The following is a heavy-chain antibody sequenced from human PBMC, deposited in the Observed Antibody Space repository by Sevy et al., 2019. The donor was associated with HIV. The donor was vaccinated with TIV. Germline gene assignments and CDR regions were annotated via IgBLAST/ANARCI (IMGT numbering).Heavy chain of an antibody. V-gene: IGHV4-30-2*01. CDR1: GGSISSGGYS. D-gene: IGHD3-3*01. CDR3: ARSPWSYYYGMDV. J-gene: IGHJ6*02. CDR2: IYHSGST. Sequence: SETLSLTCAVSGGSISSGGYSWSWIRQPPGKGLEWIGYIYHSGSTYYNPSLKSRVTISVDRSKNQFSLKLSSVTAAATAVYYCARSPWSYYYGMDVWGQGTTVTVSS.